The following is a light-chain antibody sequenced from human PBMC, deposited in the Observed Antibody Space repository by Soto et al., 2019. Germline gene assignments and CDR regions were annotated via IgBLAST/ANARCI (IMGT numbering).Light chain of an antibody. CDR3: QQSSSFPLP. Sequence: DVQMTQSPSSVSASVGARVTISWRSSQGIGTWLDWYHQKPGNPPKLLIHAASTLQSGVPSRFGGSGSGRDFTINITTLQPEAVAIYYCQQSSSFPLPFGGGTKVEIK. V-gene: IGKV1-12*01. J-gene: IGKJ4*01. CDR2: AAS. CDR1: QGIGTW.